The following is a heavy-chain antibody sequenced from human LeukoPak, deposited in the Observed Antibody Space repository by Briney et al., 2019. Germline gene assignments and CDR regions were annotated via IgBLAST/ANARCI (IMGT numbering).Heavy chain of an antibody. J-gene: IGHJ4*02. D-gene: IGHD2-15*01. CDR1: GGTFSSYA. V-gene: IGHV1-69*05. Sequence: GASVKVSCKASGGTFSSYAISWVRQAPGQGLEWMGGIIPIFGTANYAQKFQGRVTITTDASTSTAYMELSSLRSEDTAVYYCARDLDGGSYGAFNFWGQGTLVTVSS. CDR2: IIPIFGTA. CDR3: ARDLDGGSYGAFNF.